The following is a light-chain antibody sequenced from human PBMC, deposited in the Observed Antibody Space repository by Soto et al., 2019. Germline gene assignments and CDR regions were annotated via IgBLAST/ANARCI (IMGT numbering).Light chain of an antibody. V-gene: IGKV3-11*01. J-gene: IGKJ4*01. Sequence: EIVMSQSPATLSVSPGERATLSCRASQSVSSYLAWYQQKAGQAPRLLIYDASNRATGIPARFSGSVSGTDFTLTISSLEPEDFAVYYCQQRSNWRWLTFGGGTKVDI. CDR3: QQRSNWRWLT. CDR1: QSVSSY. CDR2: DAS.